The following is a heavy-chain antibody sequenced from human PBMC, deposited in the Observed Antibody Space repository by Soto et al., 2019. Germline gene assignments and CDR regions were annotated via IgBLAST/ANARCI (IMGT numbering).Heavy chain of an antibody. V-gene: IGHV1-18*04. D-gene: IGHD3-22*01. J-gene: IGHJ3*01. CDR3: ARDRALVTVGVVVPGGYFDC. Sequence: ASVKVSWKASGYTFTRYGISWVRQAPGQGLEWMGWISAYNGNTNYAQKLQGRVTMTTDTSTSTAYMELRSLRSDDTAVYYCARDRALVTVGVVVPGGYFDCRGQGKRGT. CDR2: ISAYNGNT. CDR1: GYTFTRYG.